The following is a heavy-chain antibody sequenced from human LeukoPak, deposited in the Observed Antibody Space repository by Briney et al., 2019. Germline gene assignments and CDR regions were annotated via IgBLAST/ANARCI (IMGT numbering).Heavy chain of an antibody. Sequence: GGSLRLSCVASGVTFSNVWMSWVRQAPGKGLEWVAVIWYDGSNKYYADSVKGRFTVSRDNSKNTVDLQMSSLRAEDTAVYYCAREQYGSDDALDIWGQGTLVTVSS. CDR1: GVTFSNVW. V-gene: IGHV3-33*08. J-gene: IGHJ3*02. CDR3: AREQYGSDDALDI. CDR2: IWYDGSNK. D-gene: IGHD3-10*01.